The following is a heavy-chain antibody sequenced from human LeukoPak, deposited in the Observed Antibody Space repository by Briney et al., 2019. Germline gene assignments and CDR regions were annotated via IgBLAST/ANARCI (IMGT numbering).Heavy chain of an antibody. CDR3: TTDFSHFDFSSGYYSY. D-gene: IGHD3-3*01. Sequence: GGSLRLSCAASGFGFTNAWMVWVRQAPGKGPEWVGRIKANIDGGATDLAPPVKGRFTISRDDLTRTLYLQMNSLKTEDTGVYYCTTDFSHFDFSSGYYSYWGQGSLVIVSS. V-gene: IGHV3-15*01. CDR1: GFGFTNAW. J-gene: IGHJ4*02. CDR2: IKANIDGGAT.